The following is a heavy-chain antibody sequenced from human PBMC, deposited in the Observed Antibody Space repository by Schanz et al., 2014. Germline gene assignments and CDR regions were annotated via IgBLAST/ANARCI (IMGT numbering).Heavy chain of an antibody. D-gene: IGHD3-16*01. CDR1: GFTFRGHA. V-gene: IGHV3-30*04. CDR2: TSTDGTKT. Sequence: QVQLVESGGGVVQPGTSLRLSCAASGFTFRGHAMHWVRQAPGQGLEKVAVTSTDGTKTYYAASVRGRFTISRDNSKNTVYLQMNSLRSEDTAVYYCTRDRGALINHNDALDLWGQGTMVSASS. CDR3: TRDRGALINHNDALDL. J-gene: IGHJ3*01.